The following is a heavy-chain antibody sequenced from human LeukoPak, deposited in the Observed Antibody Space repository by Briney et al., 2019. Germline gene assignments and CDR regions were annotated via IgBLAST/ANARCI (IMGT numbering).Heavy chain of an antibody. D-gene: IGHD2-2*01. V-gene: IGHV3-23*01. CDR1: GFTFSSYA. CDR2: ISGSGGST. Sequence: GGSLRLSCAASGFTFSSYAMSWVRQAPGKGLEWVSAISGSGGSTYYADSVKGRFTISRDNSKNTLYLQMNSLRAEDSAVYYCARDTFQPGLIDSWGQGTLVTVSS. CDR3: ARDTFQPGLIDS. J-gene: IGHJ4*02.